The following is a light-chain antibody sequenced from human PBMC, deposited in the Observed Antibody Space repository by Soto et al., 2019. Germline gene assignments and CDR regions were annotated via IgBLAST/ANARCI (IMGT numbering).Light chain of an antibody. CDR1: QSLVYSDGNTY. V-gene: IGKV2-24*01. Sequence: VLTQTPLSSPVTLGQPASISCRSSQSLVYSDGNTYLSWLQQRPGQPPRPLIYQVSNRFSGVTDRFSGSGAGTDFTLKISRLEAEDVGVYSCIQFSHFPRTFGQGTKVEIK. J-gene: IGKJ1*01. CDR3: IQFSHFPRT. CDR2: QVS.